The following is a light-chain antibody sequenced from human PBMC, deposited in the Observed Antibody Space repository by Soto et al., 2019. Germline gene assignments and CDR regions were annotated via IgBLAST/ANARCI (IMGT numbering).Light chain of an antibody. V-gene: IGLV2-14*03. CDR3: SSFTGPTTLDV. CDR1: SSDVGAYKY. J-gene: IGLJ1*01. Sequence: QSALTQPASVSGSPGQSVTISCTGTSSDVGAYKYVSWYQKHPGKAPKLMIYGVSNRPSRISNRFSGSKSGNTAFLTISGLQPEDEADYYCSSFTGPTTLDVFGTGTKVTVL. CDR2: GVS.